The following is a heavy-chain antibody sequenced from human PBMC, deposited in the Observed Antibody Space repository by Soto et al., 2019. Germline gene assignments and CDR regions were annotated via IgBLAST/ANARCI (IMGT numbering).Heavy chain of an antibody. CDR1: GGSFRNYY. Sequence: SETLSLTCGVYGGSFRNYYWIWIRQHPVNGLEWIGNIYHSGNTYYNPSLKSRLTISVDTSKNHFSLMVDSVTAADTAVYYCARARFQVLYGKPYFDSWGQGTLVTVSS. J-gene: IGHJ4*02. V-gene: IGHV4-34*01. CDR3: ARARFQVLYGKPYFDS. D-gene: IGHD2-2*02. CDR2: IYHSGNT.